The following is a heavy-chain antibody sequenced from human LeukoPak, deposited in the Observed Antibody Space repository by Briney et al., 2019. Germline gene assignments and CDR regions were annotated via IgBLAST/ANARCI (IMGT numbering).Heavy chain of an antibody. J-gene: IGHJ4*02. CDR2: IYYRGST. V-gene: IGHV4-59*01. CDR1: GGSINNYY. Sequence: SETLSLTCTVSGGSINNYYWSWIRQPPGKGLEWSGYIYYRGSTNYNPSLKSRVTFSVDTSKNQSSLKLNSVTAADTAVYYCARGGDYGDLRYFDYWGQGTLVTVSS. D-gene: IGHD4-17*01. CDR3: ARGGDYGDLRYFDY.